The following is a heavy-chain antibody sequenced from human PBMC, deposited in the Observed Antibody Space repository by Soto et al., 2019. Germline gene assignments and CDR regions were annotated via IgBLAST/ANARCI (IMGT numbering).Heavy chain of an antibody. J-gene: IGHJ6*02. CDR1: GFTFSGFTFSSYA. CDR3: AKGGRPPREPFMDV. D-gene: IGHD1-1*01. CDR2: ISGTGVST. Sequence: PGGSLRLSCAASGFTFSGFTFSSYAMTWVRQAPGKGLEWVSTISGTGVSTYYADSVKGRFTISRDNSKNTLYLRMNSLRAEDTAVYYCAKGGRPPREPFMDVWGQGITVTVSS. V-gene: IGHV3-23*01.